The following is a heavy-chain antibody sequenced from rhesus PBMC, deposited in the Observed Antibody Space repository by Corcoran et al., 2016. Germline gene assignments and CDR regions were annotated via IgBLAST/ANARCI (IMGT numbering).Heavy chain of an antibody. D-gene: IGHD3-34*01. Sequence: QVQLQESGPGVVKPSETLSLTCAVSGYSISSGYDWSWIRQPPGKGLEWIGYIYGSSGSTNYNPSLKNRVTISKDTPKNQFSLKRSSVTAADTAVYYCAREAGVFEFWGQGALVTVSS. CDR2: IYGSSGST. CDR3: AREAGVFEF. J-gene: IGHJ1*01. V-gene: IGHV4-76*01. CDR1: GYSISSGYD.